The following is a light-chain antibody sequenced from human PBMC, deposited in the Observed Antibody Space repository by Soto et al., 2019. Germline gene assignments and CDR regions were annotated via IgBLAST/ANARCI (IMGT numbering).Light chain of an antibody. CDR3: QQYADSPLT. J-gene: IGKJ3*01. Sequence: EIVLTQSPGTLSLSPGERATLSCRASQNVTSRYLAWYQQKPGQAPRLLIFGASSRATGIPDRFSGSGSGTDFTLTISRLEAGDSAVYHCQQYADSPLTFGPGTKVEI. CDR2: GAS. V-gene: IGKV3-20*01. CDR1: QNVTSRY.